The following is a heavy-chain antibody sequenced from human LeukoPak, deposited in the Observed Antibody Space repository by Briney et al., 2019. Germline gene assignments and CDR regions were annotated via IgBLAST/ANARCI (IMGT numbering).Heavy chain of an antibody. CDR1: GGSISSYY. V-gene: IGHV4-4*07. D-gene: IGHD3-22*01. J-gene: IGHJ3*02. Sequence: SETLSLTCTVSGGSISSYYWSWIRQPAGKGLEWIGRIYTSGSTNYNPSLKSRVTMSVDTSQNQFSLNLNSVTAADTAVYYCASLTTAEAFDIWGQGTMVTVSS. CDR2: IYTSGST. CDR3: ASLTTAEAFDI.